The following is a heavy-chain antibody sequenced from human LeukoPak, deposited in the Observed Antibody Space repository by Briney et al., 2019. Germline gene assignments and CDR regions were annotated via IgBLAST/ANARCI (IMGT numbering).Heavy chain of an antibody. Sequence: PSGTLSLTCAVSGVSISSSNWRSWVRQPPGEGLEWIGEIYHSGSTNYNPSLKSRVTISVDKSKNQFSLKLSSVTAADTAVYYCAREIVVVPAAYDYWGQGTLVTVSS. V-gene: IGHV4-4*02. J-gene: IGHJ4*02. CDR1: GVSISSSNW. D-gene: IGHD2-2*01. CDR3: AREIVVVPAAYDY. CDR2: IYHSGST.